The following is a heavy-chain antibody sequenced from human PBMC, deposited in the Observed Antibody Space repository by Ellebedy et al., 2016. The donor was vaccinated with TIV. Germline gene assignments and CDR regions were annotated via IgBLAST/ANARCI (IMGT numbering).Heavy chain of an antibody. V-gene: IGHV3-72*01. Sequence: GESLKISCAASGFTFSDHYMDWVRQAPGKGLEWVGRIRNKADSYSTEYAASVKGRFTVSRDDSENSLYLQMNSLKAEDTAVYYCARDKNGAADYWGQGTLVTVSS. CDR1: GFTFSDHY. CDR3: ARDKNGAADY. CDR2: IRNKADSYST. J-gene: IGHJ4*02.